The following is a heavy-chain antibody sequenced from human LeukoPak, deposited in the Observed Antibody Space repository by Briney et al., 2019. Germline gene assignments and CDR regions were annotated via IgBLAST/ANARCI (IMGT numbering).Heavy chain of an antibody. CDR1: GFTFSSYA. J-gene: IGHJ4*02. CDR3: ARVREYGDYRINFDY. D-gene: IGHD4-17*01. V-gene: IGHV3-23*01. Sequence: GGSLRLSCAASGFTFSSYAIAWVRQAPGKGLEWVSGISGSGGSTYYADSVKGRFTISRDNSKNTLSLLMNSLRAEDTTVYYCARVREYGDYRINFDYWGQGTLVTVSS. CDR2: ISGSGGST.